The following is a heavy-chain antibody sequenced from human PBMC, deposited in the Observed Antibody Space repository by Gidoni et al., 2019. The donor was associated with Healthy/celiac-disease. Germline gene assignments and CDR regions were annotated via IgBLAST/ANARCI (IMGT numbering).Heavy chain of an antibody. V-gene: IGHV3-66*01. J-gene: IGHJ3*02. CDR2: IYRGGST. Sequence: EVQLVESGGGLVQPVGSLGLSCAAPGFTVSSNYMSWVRQAPGKGLEWVSVIYRGGSTYYADSVKGRFTISRDNSKNTLYLQMNSLRAEDTAVYYCARAGGVVVAAAYAFDIWGQGTMVTVSS. CDR1: GFTVSSNY. CDR3: ARAGGVVVAAAYAFDI. D-gene: IGHD2-15*01.